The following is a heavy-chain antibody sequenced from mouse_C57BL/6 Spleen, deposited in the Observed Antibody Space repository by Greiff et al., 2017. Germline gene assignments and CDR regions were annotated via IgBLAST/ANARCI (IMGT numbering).Heavy chain of an antibody. CDR1: GFTFSSYG. CDR2: ISSGGSYT. CDR3: ARRSNYHYFDY. V-gene: IGHV5-6*01. Sequence: VQLKESGGDLVKPGGSLKLSCAASGFTFSSYGMSWVRQTPDKRLEWVATISSGGSYTYYPDSVKGRFTISRDNAKNTLYLQMSSLKSEDTAMYYCARRSNYHYFDYWGQGTTLTVSS. J-gene: IGHJ2*01. D-gene: IGHD2-5*01.